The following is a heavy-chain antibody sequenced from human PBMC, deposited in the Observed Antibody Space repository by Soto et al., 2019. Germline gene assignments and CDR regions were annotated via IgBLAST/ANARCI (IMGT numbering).Heavy chain of an antibody. V-gene: IGHV4-61*01. CDR2: IYYSGST. Sequence: PSETLSLTCTVSGGSVSSGSYYWSWIRQPPGKGLEWIGYIYYSGSTNYNPSLKSRVTISVDTSKNQFSLKLSSVTAADTAVYYCARGTYDSSGYSDFDYWGQGTLVTVSS. D-gene: IGHD3-22*01. CDR1: GGSVSSGSYY. CDR3: ARGTYDSSGYSDFDY. J-gene: IGHJ4*02.